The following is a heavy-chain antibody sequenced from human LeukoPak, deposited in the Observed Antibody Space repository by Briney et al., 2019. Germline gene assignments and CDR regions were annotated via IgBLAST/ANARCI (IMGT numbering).Heavy chain of an antibody. V-gene: IGHV3-23*01. CDR3: ANARSPITMIVVVIGD. CDR1: GFTFSSYA. Sequence: GGSLRLSCAASGFTFSSYAMSWVRQAPGKGLEWVSAISGSGGSTYYADSVKGRFTISRDNSKNTLYLQMNSLRAEDTAVYYCANARSPITMIVVVIGDWGQGTLVTVSS. D-gene: IGHD3-22*01. J-gene: IGHJ4*02. CDR2: ISGSGGST.